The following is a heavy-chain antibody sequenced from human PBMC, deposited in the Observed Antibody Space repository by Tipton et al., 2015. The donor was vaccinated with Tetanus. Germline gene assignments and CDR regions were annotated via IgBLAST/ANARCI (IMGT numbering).Heavy chain of an antibody. CDR3: AREDYCDISAFDI. D-gene: IGHD4-17*01. CDR2: IDYNGST. V-gene: IGHV4-59*01. Sequence: TLSLTCTISGGSISRYYWAWIRQTPGKGLEWIGYIDYNGSTKYNPSLRSRVTLSLDTSKNQISMRLTSVTAAATAVYYCAREDYCDISAFDIWGQGTMVTVSS. CDR1: GGSISRYY. J-gene: IGHJ3*02.